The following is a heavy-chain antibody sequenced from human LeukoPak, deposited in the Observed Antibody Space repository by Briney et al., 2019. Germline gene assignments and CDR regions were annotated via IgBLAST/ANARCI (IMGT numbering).Heavy chain of an antibody. CDR1: GGSISSSSYY. D-gene: IGHD3-3*01. J-gene: IGHJ4*03. Sequence: SETLSLTCTVSGGSISSSSYYWGWIRQPPGKGLEWIGGISSSGNTYYNPSLKSRITISIDTSKNHFSLKLSSASAADPAVYFWSRLGARPAEYQFWSGHSPIFFDHLGQGTLVNVS. V-gene: IGHV4-39*02. CDR2: ISSSGNT. CDR3: SRLGARPAEYQFWSGHSPIFFDH.